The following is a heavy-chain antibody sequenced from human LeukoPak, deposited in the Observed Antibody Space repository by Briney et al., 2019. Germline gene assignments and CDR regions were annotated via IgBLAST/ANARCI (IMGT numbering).Heavy chain of an antibody. J-gene: IGHJ4*02. CDR2: INPNSGGT. CDR3: ARVCYDSSGYPFDY. V-gene: IGHV1-2*02. D-gene: IGHD3-22*01. Sequence: ASVKVSCKASGYTFTGYYMHWVRQAPGQGLEWMGWINPNSGGTNYAQKFQGRVTMTRDTSISTAYMELSRLRSDDTAVYYCARVCYDSSGYPFDYWGQGTLVTVSS. CDR1: GYTFTGYY.